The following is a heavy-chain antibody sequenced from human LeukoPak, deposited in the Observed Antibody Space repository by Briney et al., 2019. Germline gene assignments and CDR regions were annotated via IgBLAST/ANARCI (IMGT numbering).Heavy chain of an antibody. Sequence: SGGSLRLSCAASGFTFSTYAISWVRQAPGKGLEWVSGISGNGDNTYYADSVKGRFTISRDNAKNTLYLQMNSLRAEDTSVYYCARVGSTDGPHAFDIWGQGTMVTVSS. CDR2: ISGNGDNT. CDR1: GFTFSTYA. J-gene: IGHJ3*02. V-gene: IGHV3-23*01. CDR3: ARVGSTDGPHAFDI. D-gene: IGHD2-21*02.